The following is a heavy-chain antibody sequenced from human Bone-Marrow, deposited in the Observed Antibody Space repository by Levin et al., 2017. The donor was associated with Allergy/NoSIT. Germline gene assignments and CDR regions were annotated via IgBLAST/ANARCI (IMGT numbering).Heavy chain of an antibody. J-gene: IGHJ6*02. CDR2: ITRSSDYM. CDR3: AKDRTYGILWNYGMDV. D-gene: IGHD4-17*01. CDR1: FFPFLPSP. Sequence: GGSLILSFSSSFFPFLPSPLPFFLPSPLNFLSFVSSITRSSDYMYYADSVKGRFTISRDNAKNSLFLQMNSLRVDDTAVYYCAKDRTYGILWNYGMDVWGQGTTVTVSS. V-gene: IGHV3-21*01.